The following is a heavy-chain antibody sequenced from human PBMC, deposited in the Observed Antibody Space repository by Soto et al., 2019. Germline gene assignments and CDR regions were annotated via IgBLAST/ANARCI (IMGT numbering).Heavy chain of an antibody. Sequence: PGESLKISCKGSGYSFTSYWISWVRQMPGKGLEWMGRIDPSDSYTNYSPSFQGHVTISADKSISTAYLQWSSLKASDTATYYCARHTAPFSYYYYGMDVWGQGTTVTVSS. V-gene: IGHV5-10-1*01. CDR3: ARHTAPFSYYYYGMDV. CDR1: GYSFTSYW. D-gene: IGHD5-18*01. J-gene: IGHJ6*02. CDR2: IDPSDSYT.